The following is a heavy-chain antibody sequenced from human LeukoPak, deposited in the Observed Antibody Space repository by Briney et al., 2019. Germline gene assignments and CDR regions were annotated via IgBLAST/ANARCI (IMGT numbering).Heavy chain of an antibody. D-gene: IGHD3-10*01. J-gene: IGHJ4*02. V-gene: IGHV3-23*01. CDR1: GFTFTNFA. Sequence: GGSLRLSCAASGFTFTNFAMSWVRQAPGKGLEWVSVISASGASTYYADSVKGRFIISRDNSKNTLFLQMNSLRAEDTAVYYCAKDLGGWTVRGPMPSDYWGQGTLVTVSS. CDR2: ISASGAST. CDR3: AKDLGGWTVRGPMPSDY.